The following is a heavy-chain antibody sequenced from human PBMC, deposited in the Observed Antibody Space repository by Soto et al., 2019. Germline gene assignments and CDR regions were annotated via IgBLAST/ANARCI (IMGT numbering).Heavy chain of an antibody. CDR3: ARDFAYFDS. CDR1: GGSISSGDDY. CDR2: VYHTRRT. Sequence: SETRSLTCTVSGGSISSGDDYWSWIRQPPGKGLEWIGYVYHTRRTSYNPSLKSRASISMDTSKNQFSLNLDSVTAADTAVQFCARDFAYFDSWGQGTLVTVSS. V-gene: IGHV4-61*08. J-gene: IGHJ4*02. D-gene: IGHD3-3*01.